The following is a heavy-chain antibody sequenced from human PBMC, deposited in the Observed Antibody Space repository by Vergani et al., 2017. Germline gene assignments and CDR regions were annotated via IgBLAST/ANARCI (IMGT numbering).Heavy chain of an antibody. CDR2: ISGSGGST. J-gene: IGHJ4*02. Sequence: EVQLLESGGGLVQPGGSLRLSCAASGSTFSSYAMSWVRQAPGKGLEWVSAISGSGGSTYYADSVKGRFTISRDNSKNTLYLQMNSLRAEDTAVYYCAKDGKVGMTPTGYWGQGTLVTVSS. CDR3: AKDGKVGMTPTGY. V-gene: IGHV3-23*01. D-gene: IGHD2-21*02. CDR1: GSTFSSYA.